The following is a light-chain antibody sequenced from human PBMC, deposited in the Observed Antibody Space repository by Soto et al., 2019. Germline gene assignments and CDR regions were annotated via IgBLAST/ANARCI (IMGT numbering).Light chain of an antibody. V-gene: IGKV3-20*01. CDR1: QTVSSSF. J-gene: IGKJ1*01. CDR3: QQYNNYFWA. Sequence: IVLTHSPGTLSLSPGERATLSCRASQTVSSSFLAWYQQTPGQAPRLLIYAASSRATGIPDRFSGSGSGTDFTLTISRLEPEDFATYYCQQYNNYFWAFGQGTKVDIK. CDR2: AAS.